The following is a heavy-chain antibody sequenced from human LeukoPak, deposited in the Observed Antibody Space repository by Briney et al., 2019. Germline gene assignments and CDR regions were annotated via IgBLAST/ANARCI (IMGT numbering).Heavy chain of an antibody. CDR2: TSDRGTT. CDR3: TRGKTVTFEN. Sequence: SQSLSLTRAVYGDSMSTFFRNWIRQPPGKWLEWIGETSDRGTTTYNSAFKSRVTTSLDTSKRRFSLTLTYVPAAGTAVYYCTRGKTVTFENWGQGSLVTVSS. J-gene: IGHJ4*02. CDR1: GDSMSTFF. D-gene: IGHD2-21*02. V-gene: IGHV4-34*01.